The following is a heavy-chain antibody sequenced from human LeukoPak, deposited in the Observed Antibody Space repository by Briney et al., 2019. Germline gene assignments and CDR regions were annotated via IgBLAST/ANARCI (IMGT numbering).Heavy chain of an antibody. D-gene: IGHD5-18*01. J-gene: IGHJ4*02. Sequence: SETLSLTCTVSGYSISSGYYWGWIRQPPGKGLEWIGSIYHSGSTYYNPSLKSRVTISVDTSKNQFSLKLSSVTAADTAVYYCASLGYSYGPRFDYWGQGTLVTVSS. CDR3: ASLGYSYGPRFDY. CDR1: GYSISSGYY. CDR2: IYHSGST. V-gene: IGHV4-38-2*02.